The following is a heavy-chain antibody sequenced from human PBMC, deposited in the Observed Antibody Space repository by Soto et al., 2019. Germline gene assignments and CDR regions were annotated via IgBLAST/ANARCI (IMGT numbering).Heavy chain of an antibody. CDR2: INAGNGNT. Sequence: ASVKVSCKASGYTFTSYAMHWVRQAPGQRLEWMGWINAGNGNTKYSQKFQGRVTITRDTSASTAYMELSSLRSEDTAVYYCARGGGYYYDSSGYYYHPAFDIWGQGTMVTVSS. CDR1: GYTFTSYA. V-gene: IGHV1-3*01. J-gene: IGHJ3*02. CDR3: ARGGGYYYDSSGYYYHPAFDI. D-gene: IGHD3-22*01.